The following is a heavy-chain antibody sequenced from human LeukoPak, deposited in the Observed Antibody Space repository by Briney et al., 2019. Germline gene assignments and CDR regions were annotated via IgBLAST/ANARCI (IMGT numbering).Heavy chain of an antibody. D-gene: IGHD4-11*01. CDR1: GYTFTSYD. Sequence: GASVKVSCKASGYTFTSYDIKWVRQATGQGLEWMGWMNPNSGNTGYAQKFQGRVTMTRNTSISTAYMELSSLRSEDTAVYYCARGDTVTTSDDYWGQGTLVTVSS. CDR2: MNPNSGNT. J-gene: IGHJ4*02. V-gene: IGHV1-8*01. CDR3: ARGDTVTTSDDY.